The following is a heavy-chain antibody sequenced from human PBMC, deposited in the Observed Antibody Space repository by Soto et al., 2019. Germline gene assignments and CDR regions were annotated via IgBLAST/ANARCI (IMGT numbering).Heavy chain of an antibody. V-gene: IGHV3-73*01. D-gene: IGHD3-10*01. Sequence: GGSLRLSCAASGFTFSGSAMHWVRQASGKGLEWVGRIRSKANSYATAYAASAKGRFTISRDDSKNTAYLQMNSLKTEDTAVYYCTRRRVYYGSGSYQYYYGMDVWGQGTTVTVSS. CDR3: TRRRVYYGSGSYQYYYGMDV. CDR2: IRSKANSYAT. CDR1: GFTFSGSA. J-gene: IGHJ6*02.